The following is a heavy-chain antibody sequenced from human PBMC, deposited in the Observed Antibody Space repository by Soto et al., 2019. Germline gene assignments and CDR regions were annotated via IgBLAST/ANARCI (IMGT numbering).Heavy chain of an antibody. Sequence: LRLSCAASGFTFSSYAMSWVRQAPGKGLEWVSAISGSGGSTYYADSVKGRFTISRDNSKNTLYLQMNSLRAEDTAVYYCAKAALVDTISSTWFDSWSQGTLVTVS. CDR1: GFTFSSYA. CDR2: ISGSGGST. CDR3: AKAALVDTISSTWFDS. D-gene: IGHD5-12*01. J-gene: IGHJ5*01. V-gene: IGHV3-23*01.